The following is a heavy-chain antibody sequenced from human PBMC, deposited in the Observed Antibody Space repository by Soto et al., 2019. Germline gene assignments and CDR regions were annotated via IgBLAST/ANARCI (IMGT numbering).Heavy chain of an antibody. V-gene: IGHV4-30-4*01. CDR3: ASEDGYKRTY. CDR2: IYYSGST. J-gene: IGHJ4*02. Sequence: SETLSLTCIVSAGSITTGAYYWGWIRQPPGKGLEWIGYIYYSGSTFYSPSLKSRVTISLNTPKKQFSLRLGSVTAADTAVYYCASEDGYKRTYWGQGTQFTVSS. D-gene: IGHD5-12*01. CDR1: AGSITTGAYY.